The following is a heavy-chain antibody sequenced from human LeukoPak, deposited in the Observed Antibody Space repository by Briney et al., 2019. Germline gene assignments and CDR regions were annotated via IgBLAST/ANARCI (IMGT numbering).Heavy chain of an antibody. CDR1: GFAFSTYS. D-gene: IGHD2-15*01. CDR3: ARETPRIRYFDS. V-gene: IGHV3-21*01. CDR2: ISSTSTYM. J-gene: IGHJ4*02. Sequence: GGSLRLSCAASGFAFSTYSMSWVRQAPGKGLEWVSSISSTSTYMYYADTVQGRFAISRDNAKNSLYLQTNSLRAEDTAVYYCARETPRIRYFDSWGQGTLVTVSS.